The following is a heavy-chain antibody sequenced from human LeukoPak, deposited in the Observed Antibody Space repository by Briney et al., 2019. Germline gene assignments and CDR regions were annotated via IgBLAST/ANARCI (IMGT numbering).Heavy chain of an antibody. CDR2: ISGSGGST. D-gene: IGHD3-16*01. V-gene: IGHV3-23*01. CDR1: GFTFSSYA. J-gene: IGHJ4*02. Sequence: GGSLRLSCAASGFTFSSYAMSWVRHAPRKGLEWVSAISGSGGSTYYTDSAKGRFTISRDNSKNTLYLQMNSLRAEDTAVYYCAKDIDLTYYFDYWGQGTLVTVSS. CDR3: AKDIDLTYYFDY.